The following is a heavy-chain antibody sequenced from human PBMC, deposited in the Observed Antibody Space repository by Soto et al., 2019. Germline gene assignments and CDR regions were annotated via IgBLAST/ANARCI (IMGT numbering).Heavy chain of an antibody. V-gene: IGHV4-59*01. Sequence: SETLSLTCTVYGGSIGSCYWSWIRQPPGKGLEWIGYSYYSGSTNYNPSLKSRVTISVDTAKNQFSLKLSSVTAADTAVYYCAGGSYDYVWGSYRYYIWSYSQRPLYGLDVWGNGTTLTVS. CDR2: SYYSGST. D-gene: IGHD3-16*02. CDR1: GGSIGSCY. CDR3: AGGSYDYVWGSYRYYIWSYSQRPLYGLDV. J-gene: IGHJ6*04.